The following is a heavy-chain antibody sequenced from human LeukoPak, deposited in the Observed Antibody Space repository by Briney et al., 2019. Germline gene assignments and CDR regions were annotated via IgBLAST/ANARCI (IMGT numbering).Heavy chain of an antibody. V-gene: IGHV3-53*01. CDR2: IYSGGST. CDR1: GFTVSSNY. J-gene: IGHJ4*02. Sequence: GGSLRLSCAASGFTVSSNYMSWVRQAPGKGLEWVSVIYSGGSTCYADSVKGRFTISRDNSKNTLYLQMNSLRAEDTAVYYCARGWYSSGWYEYYFDYWGQGTLVTVSS. CDR3: ARGWYSSGWYEYYFDY. D-gene: IGHD6-19*01.